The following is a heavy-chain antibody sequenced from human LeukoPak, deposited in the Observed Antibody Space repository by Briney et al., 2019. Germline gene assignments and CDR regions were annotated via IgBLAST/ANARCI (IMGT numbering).Heavy chain of an antibody. V-gene: IGHV1-2*02. J-gene: IGHJ2*01. CDR3: AREPHYDLLTGYALGYLDL. Sequence: LVASVKVSCEASGYTFTSYYMHWVRQAPGQGLEWKGWIHSNSGDTNYAQKFQGRVTMTRDTSISTAYMELSRLRSDDTAVYYCAREPHYDLLTGYALGYLDLWGRGTLLTVSS. CDR2: IHSNSGDT. D-gene: IGHD3-9*01. CDR1: GYTFTSYY.